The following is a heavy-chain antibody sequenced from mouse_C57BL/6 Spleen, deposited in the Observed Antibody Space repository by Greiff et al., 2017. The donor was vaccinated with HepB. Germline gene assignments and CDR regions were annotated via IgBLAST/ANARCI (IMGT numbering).Heavy chain of an antibody. J-gene: IGHJ3*01. Sequence: EVHLVESGGGLVQPKGSLKLSCAASGFSFNTYAMNWVRQAPGKGLEWVARIRSKSNNYATYYADSVKDRFTISRDDSESMLYLQMNNLKTEDTAMYCCVRQNWDWPWFAYWGQGTLVTVSA. CDR2: IRSKSNNYAT. CDR3: VRQNWDWPWFAY. D-gene: IGHD4-1*01. V-gene: IGHV10-1*01. CDR1: GFSFNTYA.